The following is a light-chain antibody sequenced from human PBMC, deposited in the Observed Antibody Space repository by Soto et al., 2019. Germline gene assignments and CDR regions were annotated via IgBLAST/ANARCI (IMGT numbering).Light chain of an antibody. CDR1: SGHSSYI. CDR2: LEGSGSY. CDR3: ETWDSNTWV. Sequence: QLVLTQSSSASASLGSSVKLTCTLSSGHSSYIIALHQQQPRKAPRYLMKLEGSGSYNQGSGVPDCFSGSSAEAARYLTISHLQSEDAADYYCETWDSNTWVFGGGTKLTVL. V-gene: IGLV4-60*03. J-gene: IGLJ3*02.